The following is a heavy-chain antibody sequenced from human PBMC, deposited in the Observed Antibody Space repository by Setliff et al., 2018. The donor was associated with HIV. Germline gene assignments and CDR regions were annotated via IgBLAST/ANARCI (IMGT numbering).Heavy chain of an antibody. Sequence: SQTLSLTCAISGDSVSSNSATWNWIRLSPSRGLEWLGRTYYRSKFYNDYAVSVKSRIIINPDTSKNQFSLQLNSVTPEDTAVYYCARGGDWDDNYYMDVWGKGTTVTVSS. CDR1: GDSVSSNSAT. D-gene: IGHD1-1*01. CDR2: TYYRSKFYN. J-gene: IGHJ6*03. CDR3: ARGGDWDDNYYMDV. V-gene: IGHV6-1*01.